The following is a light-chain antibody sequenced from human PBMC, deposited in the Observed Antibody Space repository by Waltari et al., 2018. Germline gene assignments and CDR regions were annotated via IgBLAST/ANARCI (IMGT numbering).Light chain of an antibody. V-gene: IGKV3-11*01. CDR3: QQRSNWPPIT. J-gene: IGKJ5*01. Sequence: EIVLTQSPATLSLSPGERAPLPCRASQSVRRYFAWYQQKPGQAPRLLIYDASNRATGIPARFSGSGSGTDFTLTISSLEPEDFAVYYCQQRSNWPPITFGQGTRLEIK. CDR1: QSVRRY. CDR2: DAS.